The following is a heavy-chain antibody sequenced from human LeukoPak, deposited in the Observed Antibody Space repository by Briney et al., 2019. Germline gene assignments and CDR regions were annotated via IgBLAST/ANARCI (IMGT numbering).Heavy chain of an antibody. CDR3: AKDWAGYCSSTSCYQIDY. J-gene: IGHJ4*02. CDR2: IRYDGSNK. V-gene: IGHV3-30*02. CDR1: GFTFSSYG. D-gene: IGHD2-2*01. Sequence: PGGSLRLSCAASGFTFSSYGMHWVRQAPSKGLEWVAFIRYDGSNKYYADSVKGRFTISRDNSKNTLYLQMNSLRAEDTAVYYCAKDWAGYCSSTSCYQIDYWGQGTLVTVSS.